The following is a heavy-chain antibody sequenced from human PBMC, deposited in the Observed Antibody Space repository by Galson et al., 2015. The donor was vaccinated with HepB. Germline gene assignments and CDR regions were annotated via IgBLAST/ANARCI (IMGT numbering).Heavy chain of an antibody. V-gene: IGHV1-69*04. J-gene: IGHJ4*02. CDR1: GGTFSSYT. Sequence: SVKVSCKASGGTFSSYTISWVRQAPGQGLEWMGRIIPILGIANYAQKFQGRVTITADKSTSTAYMELSNLRSEDTAVYYCARDHAVAGTNYWGQGTLVTVSS. CDR3: ARDHAVAGTNY. D-gene: IGHD6-19*01. CDR2: IIPILGIA.